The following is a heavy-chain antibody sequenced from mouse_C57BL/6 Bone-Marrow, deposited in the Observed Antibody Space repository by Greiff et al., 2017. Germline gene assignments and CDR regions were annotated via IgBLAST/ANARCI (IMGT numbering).Heavy chain of an antibody. D-gene: IGHD1-1*01. CDR3: ARRGFGTVVAPY. CDR2: IYPGSGST. Sequence: QVQLQQPGAELVKPGASVKMSCKASGYTFTSYWITWVKQRPGQGLEWIGDIYPGSGSTNYNAKFKSKATLTVDTSSSTAYLQLSSLTSEDSAVYYCARRGFGTVVAPYWGQGTLVTVSA. CDR1: GYTFTSYW. J-gene: IGHJ3*01. V-gene: IGHV1-55*01.